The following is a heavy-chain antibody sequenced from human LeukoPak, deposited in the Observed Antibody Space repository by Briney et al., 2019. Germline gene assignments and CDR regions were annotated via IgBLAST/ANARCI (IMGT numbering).Heavy chain of an antibody. CDR2: INHSGST. D-gene: IGHD3-9*01. V-gene: IGHV4-34*01. Sequence: PSETLSLTCAVYGGSFSGYYWSWIRQPPGKGLEWIGEINHSGSTNYNPSLKSRVTISVDTSKNQFSLKLSSVTAADTAVYYCARHSEDYDILTGYYNGGWFDPWGQGTLVTVSS. J-gene: IGHJ5*02. CDR3: ARHSEDYDILTGYYNGGWFDP. CDR1: GGSFSGYY.